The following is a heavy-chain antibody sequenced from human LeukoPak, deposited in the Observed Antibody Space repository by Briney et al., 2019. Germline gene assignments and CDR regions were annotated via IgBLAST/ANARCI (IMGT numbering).Heavy chain of an antibody. CDR2: VYPGDSHT. D-gene: IGHD2-21*02. CDR1: GYRFTNYW. Sequence: GESLKISCKGSGYRFTNYWIGWVRQMPGKGLEWMGIVYPGDSHTRYSPSFQGQVTISADKSISTAYLQWSSLKASDTAMYYCARLPYCGGDCYPNWFDPWGQGTLVTVSS. V-gene: IGHV5-51*01. J-gene: IGHJ5*02. CDR3: ARLPYCGGDCYPNWFDP.